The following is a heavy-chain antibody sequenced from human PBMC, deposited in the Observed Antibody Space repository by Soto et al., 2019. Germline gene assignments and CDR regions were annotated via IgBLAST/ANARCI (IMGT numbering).Heavy chain of an antibody. V-gene: IGHV3-64*01. CDR1: GFTFSSYA. CDR2: ISSNGGST. CDR3: ARAVGSDDAFDI. J-gene: IGHJ3*02. Sequence: EVQLVESGGGLVQPGGSLRLSCAASGFTFSSYAMHWVRQAPGKGLEYVSTISSNGGSTYYANSVKGRFTISRDNSKNTLYLQMGTLRVEDMAVYYCARAVGSDDAFDIWGQGTMFTVSS. D-gene: IGHD1-26*01.